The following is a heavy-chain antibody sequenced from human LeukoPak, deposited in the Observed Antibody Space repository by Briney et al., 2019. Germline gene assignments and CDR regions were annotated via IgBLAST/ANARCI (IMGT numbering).Heavy chain of an antibody. D-gene: IGHD3-3*01. CDR3: ARARQGFWGGYALEGYYYMDV. V-gene: IGHV4-59*01. CDR2: IYYSGST. J-gene: IGHJ6*03. Sequence: SETLSLTCTGSGGSISSYYWSWIRQPPGKGLEWIGYIYYSGSTNYNPSLKSRVTISVDTSKNQFSLKLSSVTAADTAVYYCARARQGFWGGYALEGYYYMDVWGKGTTVTVSS. CDR1: GGSISSYY.